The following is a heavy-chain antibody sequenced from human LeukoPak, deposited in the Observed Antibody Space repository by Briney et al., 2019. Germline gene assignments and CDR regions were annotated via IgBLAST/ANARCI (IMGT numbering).Heavy chain of an antibody. Sequence: GGSLRLSCAASGFTFSSYGMHRVRQAPGKGLEWVAVIWYDGSNKYYADSGKGRFTISRDNSKNTLYLQMNSLRAEDTAVYYCARVDYYYGMDVWGQGTTVTVSS. J-gene: IGHJ6*02. CDR1: GFTFSSYG. CDR3: ARVDYYYGMDV. V-gene: IGHV3-33*01. CDR2: IWYDGSNK.